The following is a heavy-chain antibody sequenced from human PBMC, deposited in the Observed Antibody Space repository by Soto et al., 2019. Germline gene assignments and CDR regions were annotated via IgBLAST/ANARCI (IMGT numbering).Heavy chain of an antibody. CDR2: IYYSGST. V-gene: IGHV4-30-4*01. Sequence: PSETLSLTCTVSGGSISSGDYYWSWIRQPPGKGLEWIGYIYYSGSTYYNPSLKSRVTISVDTSKNQFSLKLSSVTAADTAVYYCARVPGYCSSTSCPENWFDPWGQGTLVTVSS. D-gene: IGHD2-2*01. CDR1: GGSISSGDYY. J-gene: IGHJ5*02. CDR3: ARVPGYCSSTSCPENWFDP.